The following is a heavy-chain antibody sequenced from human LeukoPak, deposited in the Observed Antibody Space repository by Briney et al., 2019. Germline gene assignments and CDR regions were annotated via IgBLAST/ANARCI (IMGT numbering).Heavy chain of an antibody. J-gene: IGHJ4*02. Sequence: QTGGSLRLSCAASGFTFNTYSMNWVRQAPGKGLEWVSYISDSSGTIYYADSVKGRFTISRDNAKNSLYLQMNSLRAEDTAVYYCAKQLGYCSDGSCYFPYWGQGTLVTVSS. D-gene: IGHD2-15*01. CDR2: ISDSSGTI. CDR1: GFTFNTYS. V-gene: IGHV3-48*01. CDR3: AKQLGYCSDGSCYFPY.